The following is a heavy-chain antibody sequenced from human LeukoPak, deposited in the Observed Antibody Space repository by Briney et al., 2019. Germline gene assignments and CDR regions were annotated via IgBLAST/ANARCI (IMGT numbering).Heavy chain of an antibody. Sequence: PGGSLRLSCAASGFTFSTYGMSWVRQAPGKGLEWVSAISGSGGSTYYADSVKGRFTISRDNAKNSLYLQMNSLRAEDTAVYYCAKGYCSSTSCLKTDWGQGALVTVSS. V-gene: IGHV3-23*01. D-gene: IGHD2-2*01. J-gene: IGHJ4*02. CDR3: AKGYCSSTSCLKTD. CDR1: GFTFSTYG. CDR2: ISGSGGST.